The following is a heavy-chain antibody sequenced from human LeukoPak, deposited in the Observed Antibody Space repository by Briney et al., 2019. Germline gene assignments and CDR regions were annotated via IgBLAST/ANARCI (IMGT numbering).Heavy chain of an antibody. CDR1: GAAISSNY. CDR2: IYYSGRT. Sequence: PSETLSLTCTVSGAAISSNYWSWIRQPPGKGLEWIGSIYYSGRTNYNPSLKSRVTISMDTSKNQFSLKLSCVTAADSAVYFCARAEDRLASDYWGQGTLVTVSS. CDR3: ARAEDRLASDY. D-gene: IGHD2-15*01. J-gene: IGHJ4*02. V-gene: IGHV4-59*01.